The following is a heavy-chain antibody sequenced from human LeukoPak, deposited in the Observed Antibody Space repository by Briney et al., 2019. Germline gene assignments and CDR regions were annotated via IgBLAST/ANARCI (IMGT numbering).Heavy chain of an antibody. CDR3: ARARDYGDYLRYFDY. Sequence: SQTPSLTCTVSGGSISSGGYYWSWIRQHPGKGLEWIGYIYYSGSTYYNPSLKSRVTISVDTSKNQFSLKLSSVTAADTAVYYCARARDYGDYLRYFDYWGQGTLVTVSS. D-gene: IGHD4-17*01. V-gene: IGHV4-31*03. CDR2: IYYSGST. J-gene: IGHJ4*02. CDR1: GGSISSGGYY.